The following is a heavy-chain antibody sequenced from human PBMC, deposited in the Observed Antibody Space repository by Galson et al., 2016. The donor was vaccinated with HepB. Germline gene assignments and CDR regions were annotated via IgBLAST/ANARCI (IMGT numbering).Heavy chain of an antibody. CDR2: VSESGGST. Sequence: SLRLSCAASGSTFTAYAMSWVRQAPGQGLEWVSHVSESGGSTQYGDSVKGRFTISRDDSKNTLYLQMNSLRVEDTAVYYCVTMLTYDFWSGLGGSDVWGQGTSVIVSS. D-gene: IGHD3-3*01. V-gene: IGHV3-23*01. CDR3: VTMLTYDFWSGLGGSDV. J-gene: IGHJ6*02. CDR1: GSTFTAYA.